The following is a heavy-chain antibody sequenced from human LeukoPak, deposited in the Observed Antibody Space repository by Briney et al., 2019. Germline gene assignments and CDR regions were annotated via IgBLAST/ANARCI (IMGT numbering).Heavy chain of an antibody. Sequence: SETLSLTCAVYGGSFSGYYWSWIRQPPGKGLEWIGEINHSGSTNYNPSLKSRVTISVDTSKNQLSLKLSSVTAADTAVYYCARGYYDSSGENFDYWGQGTLVTVSS. CDR3: ARGYYDSSGENFDY. CDR2: INHSGST. D-gene: IGHD3-22*01. CDR1: GGSFSGYY. J-gene: IGHJ4*02. V-gene: IGHV4-34*01.